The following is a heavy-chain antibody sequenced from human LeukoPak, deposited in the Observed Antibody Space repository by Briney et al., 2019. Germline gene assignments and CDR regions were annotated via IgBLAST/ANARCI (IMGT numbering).Heavy chain of an antibody. CDR2: ISYDGSNK. V-gene: IGHV3-30*18. CDR3: AKDRDGEVDY. CDR1: GFTFSSYG. Sequence: GRSLRLSCAASGFTFSSYGMHWVRQAPGKGLEWVAVISYDGSNKYYADSVKGRFTISRDNSKNTLYLQMNSLRAEDTAVYYCAKDRDGEVDYWGQGTLVTVSS. D-gene: IGHD5-24*01. J-gene: IGHJ4*02.